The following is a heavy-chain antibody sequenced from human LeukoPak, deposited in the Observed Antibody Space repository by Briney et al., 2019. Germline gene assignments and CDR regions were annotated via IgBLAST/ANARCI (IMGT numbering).Heavy chain of an antibody. Sequence: SETLSLTCTVSGGSISSSSYYWGWIRQPPGKGLEWIGSIYYSGSTYYNPSLKSRVIISVDTSKNQFSLKLSSVTAADTAVYYCARAEIVVVPAAKFDPWGQGTLVTVSS. CDR2: IYYSGST. V-gene: IGHV4-39*01. D-gene: IGHD2-2*01. CDR1: GGSISSSSYY. J-gene: IGHJ5*02. CDR3: ARAEIVVVPAAKFDP.